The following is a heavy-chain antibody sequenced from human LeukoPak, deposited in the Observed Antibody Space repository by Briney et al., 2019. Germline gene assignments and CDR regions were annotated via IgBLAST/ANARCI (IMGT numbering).Heavy chain of an antibody. CDR1: GLTFSTYS. D-gene: IGHD1-7*01. J-gene: IGHJ4*02. CDR3: ARDLYITGTSDY. V-gene: IGHV3-21*01. Sequence: GGSLRLSCVASGLTFSTYSMDWVRQAPGKGLEWVSPISSSSSYIYYADSVKGRFTISRDNAKNSLYLQMNSLRAEDTAVYYCARDLYITGTSDYWGQRTLVTVSS. CDR2: ISSSSSYI.